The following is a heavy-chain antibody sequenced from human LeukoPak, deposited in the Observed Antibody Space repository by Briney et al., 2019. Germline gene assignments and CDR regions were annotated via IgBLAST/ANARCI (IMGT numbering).Heavy chain of an antibody. V-gene: IGHV3-15*01. CDR3: TTDLSDPINRRLLWFGESLLTLSY. CDR2: IKSKTDGGTT. CDR1: GFTFSNAW. J-gene: IGHJ4*02. D-gene: IGHD3-10*01. Sequence: PGGSLRLSCAASGFTFSNAWMSWVRQAPGKGLEWVGRIKSKTDGGTTDYAAPVKGRFTISRDDSKNTLYLQMNSLKTEDTAVYYCTTDLSDPINRRLLWFGESLLTLSYWGQGTLVTVSS.